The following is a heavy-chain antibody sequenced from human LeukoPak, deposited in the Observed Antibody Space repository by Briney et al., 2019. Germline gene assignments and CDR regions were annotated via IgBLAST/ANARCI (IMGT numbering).Heavy chain of an antibody. CDR1: GFTFSSYG. J-gene: IGHJ3*02. D-gene: IGHD3-10*01. CDR2: IRYDGSNK. V-gene: IGHV3-30*02. CDR3: AKEAPGMEKGAFDI. Sequence: GGSLRLSCAPSGFTFSSYGMHWVLQAPGKGLEWVTVIRYDGSNKYYADSVKGRFTISRDNSKNTLYLQMNSLRAEDTAVYYCAKEAPGMEKGAFDIWGQGTIVTVSS.